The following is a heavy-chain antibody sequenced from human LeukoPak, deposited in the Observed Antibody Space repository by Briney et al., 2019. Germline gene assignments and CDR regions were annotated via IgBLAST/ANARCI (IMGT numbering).Heavy chain of an antibody. CDR3: ASHSSDAIPNWFDA. V-gene: IGHV5-51*01. CDR2: VYLDYSGT. Sequence: ASLKISCKGSGYSFTSYWIGWVRQMPGKGLGLVGIVYLDYSGTRYCTSFQGQVPISANKSIRTAFLQWDRLETSDAAMYYCASHSSDAIPNWFDAWGQGTLVTVSS. CDR1: GYSFTSYW. J-gene: IGHJ5*02. D-gene: IGHD6-6*01.